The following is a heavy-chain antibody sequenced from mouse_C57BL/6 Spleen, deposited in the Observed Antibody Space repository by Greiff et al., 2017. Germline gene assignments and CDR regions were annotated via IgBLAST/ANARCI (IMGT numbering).Heavy chain of an antibody. D-gene: IGHD1-1*01. V-gene: IGHV5-17*01. CDR3: ARNKDYYGSSYDAMDY. J-gene: IGHJ4*01. Sequence: DVTLVESGGGLVKPGGSLKLSCAASGFTFSDYGMHWVRQAPEKGLEWVAYISSGSSTIYYADTVKGRFTISRDNAKNTLFLQMTSLGSEDKAMYYCARNKDYYGSSYDAMDYWGQGTSVTVSS. CDR1: GFTFSDYG. CDR2: ISSGSSTI.